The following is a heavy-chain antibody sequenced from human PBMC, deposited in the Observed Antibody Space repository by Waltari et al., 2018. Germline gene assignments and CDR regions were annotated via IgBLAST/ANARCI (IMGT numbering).Heavy chain of an antibody. CDR3: ARDLREYSSSWGLSWFDP. CDR1: GYTFTSYD. Sequence: QVQLVQSGAEVKKPGASVKVSCKASGYTFTSYDINWVRQATGQGLEWMGWMNPNSGNTGYAQKFQGRVTMTRNTSISTAYMELSSLRSEDTAVYYCARDLREYSSSWGLSWFDPWGQGTLVTVSS. D-gene: IGHD6-13*01. V-gene: IGHV1-8*02. J-gene: IGHJ5*02. CDR2: MNPNSGNT.